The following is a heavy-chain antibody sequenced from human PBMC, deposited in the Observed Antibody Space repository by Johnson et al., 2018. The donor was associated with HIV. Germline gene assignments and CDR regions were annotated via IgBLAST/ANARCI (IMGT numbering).Heavy chain of an antibody. Sequence: VQLVESGGGLVQPGGSLRLSCAASGFDFSSSWMHWVRQAPGKGLVWVSRIRNDGSVTTYADSVKGRFFIPSDNSKNALYLQMNSLRAEDTAVYYCTRGLDYYDSTGFRSASFDIWGQGTMVIVSP. V-gene: IGHV3-74*02. D-gene: IGHD3-22*01. CDR2: IRNDGSVT. CDR1: GFDFSSSW. J-gene: IGHJ3*02. CDR3: TRGLDYYDSTGFRSASFDI.